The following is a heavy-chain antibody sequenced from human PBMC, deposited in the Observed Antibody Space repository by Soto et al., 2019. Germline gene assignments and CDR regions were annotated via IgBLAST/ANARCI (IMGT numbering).Heavy chain of an antibody. CDR2: IIPIFGTA. Sequence: QVQLVQSGAEVKKPGSSVKVSCKASGGTFSSYAISWVRQAPGQGLEWMGGIIPIFGTANYAQKFQGRVTIPADECTSTAHVELTSVRSEDRAVYYGVWDKGGGAFDILGEGGMVTVSS. V-gene: IGHV1-69*12. J-gene: IGHJ3*02. D-gene: IGHD3-16*01. CDR1: GGTFSSYA. CDR3: VWDKGGGAFDI.